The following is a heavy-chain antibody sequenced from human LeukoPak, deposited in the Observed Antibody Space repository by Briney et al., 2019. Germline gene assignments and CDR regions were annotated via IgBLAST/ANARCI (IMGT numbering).Heavy chain of an antibody. V-gene: IGHV3-9*01. CDR3: VKLGYDSSDSYPGYFDY. J-gene: IGHJ4*02. Sequence: PGGSLRLSCAASGFTFDDYAMHWVRQAPGKGLEWVSGINRDSGSIGYADSVKGRFTISRDNAKNSLYLQMNSLRAEDTALYYCVKLGYDSSDSYPGYFDYWGQGTLVTVSS. D-gene: IGHD3-22*01. CDR1: GFTFDDYA. CDR2: INRDSGSI.